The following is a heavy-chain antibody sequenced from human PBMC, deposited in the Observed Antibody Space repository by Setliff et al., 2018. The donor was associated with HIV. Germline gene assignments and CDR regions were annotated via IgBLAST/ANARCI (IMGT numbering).Heavy chain of an antibody. V-gene: IGHV3-7*01. D-gene: IGHD2-21*01. CDR3: AKRRVCNTSCYIVDYMDV. CDR1: GFTVTTYW. Sequence: PGGSLRLSWAASGFTVTTYWMSWVRQAPGKGLEWVANIKQDGSEKYYLDSVKGRFTISRDNAKNSLYLQMNSLRAEDTAVYYCAKRRVCNTSCYIVDYMDVWGKGTTVTSP. J-gene: IGHJ6*03. CDR2: IKQDGSEK.